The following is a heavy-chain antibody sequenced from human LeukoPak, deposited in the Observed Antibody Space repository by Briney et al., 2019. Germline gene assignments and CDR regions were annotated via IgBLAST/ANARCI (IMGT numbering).Heavy chain of an antibody. CDR1: GFTFSSYG. V-gene: IGHV3-30*18. D-gene: IGHD3-22*01. CDR3: AKLAYDSSGYYPFDY. J-gene: IGHJ4*02. CDR2: ISYDGSNK. Sequence: GGSLRLSCAASGFTFSSYGMHWVRQAPGKGLEWVAVISYDGSNKYYADSVKGRFTISRDNSKNTLYLQMNSLRAEDTAVYYCAKLAYDSSGYYPFDYWGQGTLVTVSS.